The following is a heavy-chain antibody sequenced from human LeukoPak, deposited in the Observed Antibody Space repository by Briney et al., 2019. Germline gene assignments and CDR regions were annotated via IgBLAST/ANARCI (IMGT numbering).Heavy chain of an antibody. J-gene: IGHJ6*04. V-gene: IGHV3-64D*06. CDR1: GFTFNNFV. Sequence: GGSLRLSCSASGFTFNNFVMHWVRQAPGKGLEYVSVISSNGGSTYSADSVKGRFTISRDNSKNTLYLQMSSLRAEDTAVYYCVKSLTPATADTYYYYAMDVWGKGTTVTVFS. D-gene: IGHD2-15*01. CDR3: VKSLTPATADTYYYYAMDV. CDR2: ISSNGGST.